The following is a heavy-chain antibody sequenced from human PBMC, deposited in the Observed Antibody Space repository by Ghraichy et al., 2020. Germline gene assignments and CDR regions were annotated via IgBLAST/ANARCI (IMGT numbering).Heavy chain of an antibody. D-gene: IGHD2-2*02. CDR3: ARDSVPASIPYGVYG. V-gene: IGHV3-21*01. J-gene: IGHJ6*02. CDR1: GFMFDDYT. CDR2: ISAGSGVI. Sequence: GGSLRLSCVASGFMFDDYTMNWVRQAPGKGLEWVASISAGSGVIYYAHSVRGRFTPSRDNAKNSLYLQMNALRVEDTAVYYCARDSVPASIPYGVYGWGQGTTVIGS.